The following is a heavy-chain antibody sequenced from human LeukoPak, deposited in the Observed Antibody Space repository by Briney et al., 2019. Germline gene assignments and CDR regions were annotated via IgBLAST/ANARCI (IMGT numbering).Heavy chain of an antibody. J-gene: IGHJ3*02. CDR3: ARDLNNNRRINAFDI. Sequence: ASVKVSCKASGYTFTGYYMHWVRQAPGQGLEWMGWINPNSGGTNYAQKFQGWVTMTRDTSISTAYMELSRLRSDDTAVYYFARDLNNNRRINAFDIWGPGTMVTVSS. V-gene: IGHV1-2*04. CDR2: INPNSGGT. D-gene: IGHD1/OR15-1a*01. CDR1: GYTFTGYY.